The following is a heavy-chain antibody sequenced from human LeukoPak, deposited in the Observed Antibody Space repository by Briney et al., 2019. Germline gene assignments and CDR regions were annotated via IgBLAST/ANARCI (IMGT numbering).Heavy chain of an antibody. CDR3: ARVAVEMASWFDP. D-gene: IGHD5-24*01. CDR1: GYIFTGYH. Sequence: ASVKVSFKASGYIFTGYHMHWVRQAPGQGLEWMGWINPNSGDTNYAQKFQGRVTMTRDTSISKVYMELSGLRSDDTAVYYCARVAVEMASWFDPWGQGTLLTVSS. J-gene: IGHJ5*02. V-gene: IGHV1-2*02. CDR2: INPNSGDT.